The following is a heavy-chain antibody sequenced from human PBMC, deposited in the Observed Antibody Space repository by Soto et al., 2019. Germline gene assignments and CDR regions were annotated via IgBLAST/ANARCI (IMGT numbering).Heavy chain of an antibody. D-gene: IGHD2-2*01. Sequence: PSETLSLTCTVSGGSVSSGSYYWSWIRQHPGKGLEWIGYIYYSGSTYYNPPLKSRVTISVDTSKNQFSLKLSSVTAADTAVYYCARDRVVVVPAANEYYYGMDVWGQGTTVTVSS. J-gene: IGHJ6*02. CDR1: GGSVSSGSYY. V-gene: IGHV4-31*03. CDR2: IYYSGST. CDR3: ARDRVVVVPAANEYYYGMDV.